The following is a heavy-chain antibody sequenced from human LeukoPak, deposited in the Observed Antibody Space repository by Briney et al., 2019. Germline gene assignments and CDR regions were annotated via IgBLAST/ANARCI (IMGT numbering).Heavy chain of an antibody. D-gene: IGHD3-10*01. CDR3: ARPARGTMVRSRFDY. Sequence: ASVKVSCKASGYTFTGYYFHWVRQAPGQGLEWMGWINPNSGATIYAQKFQGSVTMTRDTSISTAYMEVSRLRSDDTAVYYCARPARGTMVRSRFDYWGQGTLVTVSS. V-gene: IGHV1-2*02. J-gene: IGHJ4*02. CDR2: INPNSGAT. CDR1: GYTFTGYY.